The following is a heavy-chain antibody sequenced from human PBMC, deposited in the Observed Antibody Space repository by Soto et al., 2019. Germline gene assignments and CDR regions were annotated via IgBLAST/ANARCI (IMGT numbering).Heavy chain of an antibody. V-gene: IGHV3-30-3*01. Sequence: GGSLRLSCAASGFTFSSYAMHWVRQAPGKGLEWVAVISYDGSNKYYADSVEGRFTISRDNSKNTLYLQMNSLRAEDTAVYYCAGGRAVGLPPGDYWGQGTLVTVSS. CDR2: ISYDGSNK. CDR1: GFTFSSYA. D-gene: IGHD6-19*01. CDR3: AGGRAVGLPPGDY. J-gene: IGHJ4*02.